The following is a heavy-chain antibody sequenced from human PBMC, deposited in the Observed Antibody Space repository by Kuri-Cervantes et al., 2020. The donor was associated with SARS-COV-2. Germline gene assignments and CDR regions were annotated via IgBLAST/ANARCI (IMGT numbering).Heavy chain of an antibody. CDR1: GGSISSHY. Sequence: SETLSLTCSVSGGSISSHYWSWIRQPPGKGLEWIGYIYYSGSTNYNPSLKSRVTISVDMSKNQFSLKLSSVTAADTAVYYCARGERGYSYGSYYYYMDVWGKGTTVTVSS. D-gene: IGHD5-18*01. CDR3: ARGERGYSYGSYYYYMDV. V-gene: IGHV4-59*11. J-gene: IGHJ6*03. CDR2: IYYSGST.